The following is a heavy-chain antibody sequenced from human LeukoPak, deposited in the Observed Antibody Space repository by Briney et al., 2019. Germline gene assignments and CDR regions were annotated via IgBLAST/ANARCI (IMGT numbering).Heavy chain of an antibody. CDR3: AKDQAVVAALYGMDV. V-gene: IGHV3-23*01. CDR2: ISGGGGTS. Sequence: GGSLRLSCAASGFTFSSYAMSWVRQAPGKGLEWVSAISGGGGTSHYADSVKGRFTISRDNSKNTVYLQMSSLRAEDTAVYYCAKDQAVVAALYGMDVWGQGTTVTVSS. CDR1: GFTFSSYA. J-gene: IGHJ6*02. D-gene: IGHD2-15*01.